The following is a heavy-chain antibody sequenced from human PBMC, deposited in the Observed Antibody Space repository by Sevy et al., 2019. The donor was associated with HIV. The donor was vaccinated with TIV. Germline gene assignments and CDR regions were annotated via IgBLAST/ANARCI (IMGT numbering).Heavy chain of an antibody. D-gene: IGHD3-22*01. CDR3: ATSQAYYHDSSGYPDAFDI. Sequence: GGSLRLSCAASGFTFSSYAMSWVRQAPGKGLEWVSAISGSGGSTYYADSVKGWFTISRDNSKNTLYLQMNSLRAEDTAVYYCATSQAYYHDSSGYPDAFDIWGQGTMVTVSS. J-gene: IGHJ3*02. CDR1: GFTFSSYA. CDR2: ISGSGGST. V-gene: IGHV3-23*01.